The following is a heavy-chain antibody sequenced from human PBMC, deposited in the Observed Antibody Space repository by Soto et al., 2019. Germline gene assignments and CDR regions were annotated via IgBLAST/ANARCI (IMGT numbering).Heavy chain of an antibody. D-gene: IGHD3-3*01. CDR2: ISYDGSNK. CDR1: GFTFSSYG. CDR3: AKGGLRFLEWFLSREFDYFDY. J-gene: IGHJ4*02. Sequence: QVQLVESGGGVVQPGRSLRLSCAASGFTFSSYGMHWVRQAPGKGLEWVAVISYDGSNKYYADSVKGRFTISRDNSKNTLYLQMNSLRAEDTAVYYCAKGGLRFLEWFLSREFDYFDYWGQGTLVTVSS. V-gene: IGHV3-30*18.